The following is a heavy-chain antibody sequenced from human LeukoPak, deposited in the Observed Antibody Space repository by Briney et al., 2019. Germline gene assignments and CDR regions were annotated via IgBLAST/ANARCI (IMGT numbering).Heavy chain of an antibody. Sequence: KVSCKASGYTFTSYWIGWVRQMPGKGLEWMGIIYPGDSDTRYSPSFQGQVTISADKSISTAYLQWSSLKASDTAMYYCATASGDLFDYWGQGTLVTVSS. V-gene: IGHV5-51*01. CDR1: GYTFTSYW. CDR2: IYPGDSDT. J-gene: IGHJ4*02. CDR3: ATASGDLFDY. D-gene: IGHD2-15*01.